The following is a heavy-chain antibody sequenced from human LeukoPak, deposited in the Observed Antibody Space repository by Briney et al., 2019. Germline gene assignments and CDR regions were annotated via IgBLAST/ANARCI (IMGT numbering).Heavy chain of an antibody. CDR1: GGSISSSNW. J-gene: IGHJ4*02. D-gene: IGHD6-13*01. CDR3: ARGYSSSWYHYFDY. V-gene: IGHV4-4*02. CDR2: IYHSGST. Sequence: SGTLSLTCEVSGGSISSSNWWSWVRQPPGKGLEWIGEIYHSGSTNYNPSLKSRVTISVDKSKNQFSLNLRSVTAADTAVYYCARGYSSSWYHYFDYWGQGTLVTVSS.